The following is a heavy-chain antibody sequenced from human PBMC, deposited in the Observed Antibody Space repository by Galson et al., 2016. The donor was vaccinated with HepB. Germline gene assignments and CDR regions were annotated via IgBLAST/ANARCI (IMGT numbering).Heavy chain of an antibody. Sequence: SLRLSCAASGFTFSSYGMHWVRQAPGKGLEWVAVISYDGSNKYYADSVKGRFTISRDNYKDTLYLQMNSLRAEDTAVYYCAKDRSYGYFGSGGMDVWGQGTPVTVSS. V-gene: IGHV3-30*18. J-gene: IGHJ6*02. CDR2: ISYDGSNK. CDR3: AKDRSYGYFGSGGMDV. CDR1: GFTFSSYG. D-gene: IGHD3-10*01.